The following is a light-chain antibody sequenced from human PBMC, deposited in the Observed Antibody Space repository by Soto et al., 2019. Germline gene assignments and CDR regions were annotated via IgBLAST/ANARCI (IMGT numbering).Light chain of an antibody. Sequence: VLTQSPGTLSLSPGDRAPLSCRGSQSVSSSYLAWYQQKPGQAPRLLIYGASSRATGIPDRLSGSGSGTDFTLTISSLEPEDFAVYYCQQYGSSPGTFGQGTKVDIK. CDR1: QSVSSSY. J-gene: IGKJ1*01. CDR2: GAS. V-gene: IGKV3-20*01. CDR3: QQYGSSPGT.